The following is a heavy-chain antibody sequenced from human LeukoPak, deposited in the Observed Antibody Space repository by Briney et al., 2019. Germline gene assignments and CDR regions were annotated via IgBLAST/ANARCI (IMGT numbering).Heavy chain of an antibody. Sequence: PGGSVRLSCTASGFAFSNYAVSWVRQVAGKRLEWVSAISSGADTTGYADSVKARFTISRDNFKSTMSLQMNSLRVEDTAVYYCAKDFEQPYNGWSTSYDAWGPGTVVTVSS. CDR2: ISSGADTT. CDR3: AKDFEQPYNGWSTSYDA. J-gene: IGHJ5*02. V-gene: IGHV3-23*01. CDR1: GFAFSNYA. D-gene: IGHD6-19*01.